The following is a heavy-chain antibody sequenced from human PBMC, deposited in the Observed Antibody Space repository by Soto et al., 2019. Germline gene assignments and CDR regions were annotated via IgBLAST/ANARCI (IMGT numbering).Heavy chain of an antibody. V-gene: IGHV4-39*01. CDR1: VGSISSSTYY. CDR3: ARRLGSSCNGGYYYYGMDV. J-gene: IGHJ6*02. CDR2: ISYSGST. Sequence: QLQLQESGPGLVKPSETLSLTCTVSVGSISSSTYYWGWIRQPPGKGLEWVGGISYSGSTYYNPPLKRRRTISVDTSKDQFSLKLSSVAAADTAVYYCARRLGSSCNGGYYYYGMDVWGQGTTVTVSS. D-gene: IGHD6-13*01.